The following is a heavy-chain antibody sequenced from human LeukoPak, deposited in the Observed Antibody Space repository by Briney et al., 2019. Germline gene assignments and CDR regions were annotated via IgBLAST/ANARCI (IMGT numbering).Heavy chain of an antibody. Sequence: GGSLRLSCAASGFTFDDYAMHWVRQAPGKGLEWVSGISWNSGSIGYADSVKGRFTISRDNAKNSLYLQMNSLRAEDTAVYYCARYYYDSSRGMDVWGQGTTVTVSS. CDR2: ISWNSGSI. CDR3: ARYYYDSSRGMDV. D-gene: IGHD3-22*01. J-gene: IGHJ6*02. V-gene: IGHV3-9*01. CDR1: GFTFDDYA.